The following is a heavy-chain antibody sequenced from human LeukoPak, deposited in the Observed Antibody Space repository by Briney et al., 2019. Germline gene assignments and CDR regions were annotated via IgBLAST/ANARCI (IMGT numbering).Heavy chain of an antibody. V-gene: IGHV5-51*01. CDR1: GYSFTTYW. D-gene: IGHD2-2*01. Sequence: GESLKISCKGSGYSFTTYWIAWVRQMPGKGLEWMGIIYPGDSDTRYSPSFQGQVTISADKSISTAYLQWSSLKASDTAMYYCARHGGDCSSTSCPLPYYYGMDVWGQGTTATVSS. CDR2: IYPGDSDT. CDR3: ARHGGDCSSTSCPLPYYYGMDV. J-gene: IGHJ6*02.